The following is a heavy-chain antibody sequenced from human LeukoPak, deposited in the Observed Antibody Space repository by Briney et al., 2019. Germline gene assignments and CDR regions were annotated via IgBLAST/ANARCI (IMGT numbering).Heavy chain of an antibody. J-gene: IGHJ6*04. Sequence: GGSLRLSCAASGFTFSSYGMNWVRQAPGKGLEWVSSISSSSSYIYYADSVKGRFTISRDNAKNSLYLQMNSLRAEDTAVYYCARVQSEITMVRGVIKYYYYGMDVWGKGTTVTVSS. CDR2: ISSSSSYI. CDR3: ARVQSEITMVRGVIKYYYYGMDV. V-gene: IGHV3-21*01. CDR1: GFTFSSYG. D-gene: IGHD3-10*01.